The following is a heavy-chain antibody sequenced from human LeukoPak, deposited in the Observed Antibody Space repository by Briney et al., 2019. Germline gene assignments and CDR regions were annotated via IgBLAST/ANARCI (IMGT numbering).Heavy chain of an antibody. CDR1: GYTFTSYD. CDR3: ATAPYYYDSSVDY. D-gene: IGHD3-22*01. Sequence: GASVKVSCKASGYTFTSYDINWVRQATGQGFEWMGWMNPNSGNTGYAQKFQGRVTMTRNTSISTAYMELSSLRSEDTAVYYCATAPYYYDSSVDYWGQGTLVTVSS. V-gene: IGHV1-8*01. CDR2: MNPNSGNT. J-gene: IGHJ4*02.